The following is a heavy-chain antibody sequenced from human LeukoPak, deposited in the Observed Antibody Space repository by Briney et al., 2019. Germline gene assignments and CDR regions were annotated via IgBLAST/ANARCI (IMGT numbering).Heavy chain of an antibody. D-gene: IGHD2-2*01. J-gene: IGHJ4*02. Sequence: GESLKISCKGSGYTFINYWIGWVRQMPGKGLEWMGIIYPGDSDTRYSPSFQGQVTISADKSISTAYLQWSSLKASDTAMYYCARRVYCSSTSCYASFAFDYWGQGTLVTVSS. V-gene: IGHV5-51*01. CDR1: GYTFINYW. CDR3: ARRVYCSSTSCYASFAFDY. CDR2: IYPGDSDT.